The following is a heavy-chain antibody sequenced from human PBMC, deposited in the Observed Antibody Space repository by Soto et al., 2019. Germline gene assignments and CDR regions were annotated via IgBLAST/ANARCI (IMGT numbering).Heavy chain of an antibody. CDR3: ARQIVLRWLVYYFDY. D-gene: IGHD4-17*01. Sequence: ASVKVSCKASGYTFTRYGISWVRQAPGQGLEWMGWISAYNGNTNYAQKLQGRVTMTTDTSTSTAYMELRSLRSDDTALYYCARQIVLRWLVYYFDYWGQGTLVTVSS. V-gene: IGHV1-18*04. CDR1: GYTFTRYG. J-gene: IGHJ4*02. CDR2: ISAYNGNT.